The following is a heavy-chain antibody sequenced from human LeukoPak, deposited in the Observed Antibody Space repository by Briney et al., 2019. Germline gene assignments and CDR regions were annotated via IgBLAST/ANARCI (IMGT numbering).Heavy chain of an antibody. CDR3: ARDRVSGSGSIDY. Sequence: PSETLSLTCAVYGGSFSGYYWSWIRQAPGKGLEWVSSISSSSSYIYYADSVKGRFTISRDNAKNSLYLQMNSLRVEDTAVYYCARDRVSGSGSIDYWGQGTLVTVSS. D-gene: IGHD3-10*01. CDR1: GGSFSGYY. V-gene: IGHV3-21*01. J-gene: IGHJ4*02. CDR2: ISSSSSYI.